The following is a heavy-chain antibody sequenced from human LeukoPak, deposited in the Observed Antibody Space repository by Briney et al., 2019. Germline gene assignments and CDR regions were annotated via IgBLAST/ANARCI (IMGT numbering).Heavy chain of an antibody. D-gene: IGHD4-17*01. V-gene: IGHV4-39*01. Sequence: SETLSLTCSVSGGSISGNTYYWDWLRQSPGKGLEWIGSIYFSGSTYYNPSLKGRVTISLDTSKNQFFLRLSSVTAADTAVYYCARLHDYGFDYWGQGTLVTVSS. CDR2: IYFSGST. CDR1: GGSISGNTYY. J-gene: IGHJ4*02. CDR3: ARLHDYGFDY.